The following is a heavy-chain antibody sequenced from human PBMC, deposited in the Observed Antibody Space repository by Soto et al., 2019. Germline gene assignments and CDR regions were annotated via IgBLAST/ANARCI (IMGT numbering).Heavy chain of an antibody. CDR3: ARVPDLNYCSRTSCLYYFDY. CDR2: INSHGGST. J-gene: IGHJ4*02. CDR1: GFTFSRYI. D-gene: IGHD2-2*01. Sequence: EVQLLESGGGLVQPGGSLRLSCVASGFTFSRYIMSWVRQAAGKGLEWVSTINSHGGSTYYADSVKGRFTVSRENSRNSLYLQMNSLRAEDTAVYYCARVPDLNYCSRTSCLYYFDYWGQGGLVTVSS. V-gene: IGHV3-23*01.